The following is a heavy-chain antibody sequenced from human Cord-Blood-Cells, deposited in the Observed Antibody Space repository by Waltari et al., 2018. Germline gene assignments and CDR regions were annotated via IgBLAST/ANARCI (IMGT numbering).Heavy chain of an antibody. D-gene: IGHD3-10*01. CDR2: INTNTGNP. CDR1: GYTFTSYA. J-gene: IGHJ6*02. Sequence: QVQLVQSGSELKKPGASVKVSCKASGYTFTSYALTWVREAPGQGLEWMGWINTNTGNPTYAQGFTGRFVFSLDTSVSTAYLQISSLKAEDTAVYYCARDLVWFGELTGYYYGMDVWGQGTTVTVSS. CDR3: ARDLVWFGELTGYYYGMDV. V-gene: IGHV7-4-1*02.